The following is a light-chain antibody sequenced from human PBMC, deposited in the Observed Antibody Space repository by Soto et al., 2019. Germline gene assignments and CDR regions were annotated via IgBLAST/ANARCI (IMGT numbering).Light chain of an antibody. CDR3: QKYEDSSL. Sequence: DIQMTPSPSPLSASVGDRVTITCRASQSISTWLAWYQQKPGKAPKLLIYKSSTLASGVPSRFSGSGSGTEFTLTINSLQPEDFATYYCQKYEDSSLFGGGTKVDIK. V-gene: IGKV1-5*03. CDR2: KSS. CDR1: QSISTW. J-gene: IGKJ4*01.